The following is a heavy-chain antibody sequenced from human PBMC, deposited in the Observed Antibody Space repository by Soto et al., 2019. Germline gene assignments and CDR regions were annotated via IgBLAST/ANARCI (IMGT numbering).Heavy chain of an antibody. CDR3: AKDLPYDYIWGSYRWDY. CDR2: ISGSGGST. CDR1: GFTFSSYA. D-gene: IGHD3-16*02. J-gene: IGHJ4*02. V-gene: IGHV3-23*01. Sequence: GGSLRLSCAASGFTFSSYAMSWVRQAPGKGLEWVSAISGSGGSTYYADSVKGRFTISRDNSKNTLYLQMNSLRAEDTAVYYCAKDLPYDYIWGSYRWDYWGQGTLVTVSS.